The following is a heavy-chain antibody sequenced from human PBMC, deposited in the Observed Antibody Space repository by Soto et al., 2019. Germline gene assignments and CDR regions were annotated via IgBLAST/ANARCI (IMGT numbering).Heavy chain of an antibody. CDR2: ISYDGSNK. V-gene: IGHV3-30-3*01. CDR1: GFTFSTYA. D-gene: IGHD3-3*01. CDR3: ARDKRDLRFLEWSYYFDY. Sequence: PGGSLRLSCAASGFTFSTYAMHWVRQAPGKGLEWVAVISYDGSNKYYADSVKGRFTISRDNSKNTLYLQMNSLRVEDTAVYYCARDKRDLRFLEWSYYFDYWGQGTLVTVSS. J-gene: IGHJ4*02.